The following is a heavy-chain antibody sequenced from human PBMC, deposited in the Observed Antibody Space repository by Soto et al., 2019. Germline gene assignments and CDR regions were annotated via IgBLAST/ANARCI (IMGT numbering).Heavy chain of an antibody. Sequence: SGPTLVNPTQTLTLTCTFSGFSLSTSGVGVGWIRQPPGKALEWLALIYWDDDKRYSPSLKSRLTITKDTSKNRVVLTMTNMDPVDTATYYCAHNSXLKDYVWGSYRYDYFDYWGQGTLVTVSS. CDR3: AHNSXLKDYVWGSYRYDYFDY. D-gene: IGHD3-16*02. J-gene: IGHJ4*02. CDR2: IYWDDDK. V-gene: IGHV2-5*02. CDR1: GFSLSTSGVG.